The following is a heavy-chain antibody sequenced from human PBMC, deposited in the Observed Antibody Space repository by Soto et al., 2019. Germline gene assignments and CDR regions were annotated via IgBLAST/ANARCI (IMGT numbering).Heavy chain of an antibody. Sequence: SETLSLTCSVSGGSINSYWWSWIRQPAGKGLEWIGRVYSSGTTDYDPSLNSRATLSVETSKNQFSLKLSSVTAADTAVYYCARDIGSYAYGEGYWGQGIQVTVSS. D-gene: IGHD3-10*01. J-gene: IGHJ4*02. CDR2: VYSSGTT. CDR1: GGSINSYW. CDR3: ARDIGSYAYGEGY. V-gene: IGHV4-4*07.